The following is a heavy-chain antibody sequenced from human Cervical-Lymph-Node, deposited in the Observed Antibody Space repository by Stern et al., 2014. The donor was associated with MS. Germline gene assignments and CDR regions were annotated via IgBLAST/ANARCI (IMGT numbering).Heavy chain of an antibody. D-gene: IGHD2-15*01. CDR2: IDPNRGGA. Sequence: VQLVQSWAEVKKPGASVKVSCKASGYSFTGYYIHWVRRAPGQGLEWMGRIDPNRGGANYAQRFQGGVTLTRDTSISTTYMELDSLRSDDTAIYYCARQYCSGGKCHSSAYNYNGMDVWGQGTTVTVSS. J-gene: IGHJ6*02. V-gene: IGHV1-2*06. CDR3: ARQYCSGGKCHSSAYNYNGMDV. CDR1: GYSFTGYY.